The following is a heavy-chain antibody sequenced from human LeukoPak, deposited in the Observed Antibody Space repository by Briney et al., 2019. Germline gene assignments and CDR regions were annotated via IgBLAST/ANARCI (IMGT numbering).Heavy chain of an antibody. J-gene: IGHJ4*02. CDR1: GFTFSNYW. V-gene: IGHV3-74*01. CDR2: INGDGIST. CDR3: ARDVGNFDC. Sequence: GGSLRLSRAASGFTFSNYWMHWVRQAPGKGLVWVSRINGDGISTGYADSVKGQFTVSRDNAKKTLYLQMNSLRAEDTAVYYCARDVGNFDCWGQGTLVTVSS.